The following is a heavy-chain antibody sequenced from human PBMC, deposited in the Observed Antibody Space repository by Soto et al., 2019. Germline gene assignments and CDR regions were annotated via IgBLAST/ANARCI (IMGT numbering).Heavy chain of an antibody. CDR3: AKGGRATVTTRSDY. V-gene: IGHV3-9*01. D-gene: IGHD4-17*01. CDR2: ISWNSGSI. J-gene: IGHJ4*02. Sequence: GVSLRLSCAASGFTFDDYAMHWVRQAPGKGLEWVSGISWNSGSIGYADSVKGRFTISRDNAKNSLYLQMNSLRAEDTALYYCAKGGRATVTTRSDYWGQGTLVTVSS. CDR1: GFTFDDYA.